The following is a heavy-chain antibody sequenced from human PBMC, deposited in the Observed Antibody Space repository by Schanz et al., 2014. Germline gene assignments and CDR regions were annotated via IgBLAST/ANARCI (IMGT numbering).Heavy chain of an antibody. CDR1: GFTFGGYA. J-gene: IGHJ5*02. V-gene: IGHV3-30-3*01. D-gene: IGHD2-8*01. CDR2: ISYDGSTK. Sequence: QVQLLESGGGVVQPGRSLRLSCAVSGFTFGGYALHWVRQAPGQGLEWVAVISYDGSTKYYADSVKGRFTISRDNAKNTLYLQINSLRAEDTAVYYCASGGYCSKGVCKGGRNWCDPWGQGTLVTVSS. CDR3: ASGGYCSKGVCKGGRNWCDP.